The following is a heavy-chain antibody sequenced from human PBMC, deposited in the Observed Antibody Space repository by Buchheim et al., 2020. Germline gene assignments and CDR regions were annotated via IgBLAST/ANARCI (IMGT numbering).Heavy chain of an antibody. D-gene: IGHD6-19*01. V-gene: IGHV1-2*02. Sequence: QVQLVQSGAEVKKPGASVKVSCKASGFPFSDYFMHWLRQAPGQGLEWLGCINPNSGGAFYVQKLQGRVTMTRDTAISTAYMELNGLRSDDTAVYYCAREGLMGSDWIKGFDYWGQGTL. CDR3: AREGLMGSDWIKGFDY. CDR2: INPNSGGA. J-gene: IGHJ4*02. CDR1: GFPFSDYF.